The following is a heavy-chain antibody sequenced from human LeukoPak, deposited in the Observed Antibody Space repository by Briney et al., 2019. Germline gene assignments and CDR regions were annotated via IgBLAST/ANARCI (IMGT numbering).Heavy chain of an antibody. CDR1: GFTFSRSA. Sequence: GGSLRLSCVASGFTFSRSAMSWVRQAPGKGLELVSSIIYSGTATYYADSVKGRFTISRDNSKNTLYLQMNSLRAEDTAHYYCAKDGLYYDGSEHVYYFDSWGQGTLVTVSS. CDR2: IIYSGTAT. CDR3: AKDGLYYDGSEHVYYFDS. V-gene: IGHV3-23*01. D-gene: IGHD3-16*01. J-gene: IGHJ4*02.